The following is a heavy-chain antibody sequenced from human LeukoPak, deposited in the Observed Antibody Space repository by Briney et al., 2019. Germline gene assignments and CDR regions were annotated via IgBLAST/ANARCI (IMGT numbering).Heavy chain of an antibody. V-gene: IGHV5-51*01. CDR1: GYSFTSYW. Sequence: GESLKISCKGSGYSFTSYWTGWVRQMPGKGLEWMGIIYPGDSDTRYSPSFQGQVTISADKSISTAYLQWSSLKASDTAMYYCARLQYYYDSSGYHPTRYFDYWGQGTLVTVSS. J-gene: IGHJ4*02. CDR2: IYPGDSDT. CDR3: ARLQYYYDSSGYHPTRYFDY. D-gene: IGHD3-22*01.